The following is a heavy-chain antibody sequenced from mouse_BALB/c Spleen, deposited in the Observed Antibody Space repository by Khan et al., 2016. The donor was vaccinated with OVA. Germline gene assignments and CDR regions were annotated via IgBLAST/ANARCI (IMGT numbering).Heavy chain of an antibody. D-gene: IGHD4-1*01. Sequence: EVELVESGGDLVKPGGSLKLSCAASGFTFSSYGMSWVRQTPDKRLEWVATISSAGDYTYYPDNVKGRFTISRDNAKNTLYLQMTCLKSEDTAMFYCASHLTGSFAYWGQGTLVTVTT. CDR3: ASHLTGSFAY. CDR1: GFTFSSYG. J-gene: IGHJ3*01. CDR2: ISSAGDYT. V-gene: IGHV5-6*01.